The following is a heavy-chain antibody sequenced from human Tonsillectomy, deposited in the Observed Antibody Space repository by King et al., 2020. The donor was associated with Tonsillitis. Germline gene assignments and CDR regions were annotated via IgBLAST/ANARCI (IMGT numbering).Heavy chain of an antibody. CDR2: ISGDGFTT. J-gene: IGHJ5*02. Sequence: VQLVESGGGVVQPGGSLRLSCAASGFTFDDYAMHWVRQAPGKGLEWVSLISGDGFTTYYVDSVKGRFTISRDNFKNSLYLQMNNLRTEDTAFYYCAKDKKLGPAAINWFDPWGQGTLVTVSS. D-gene: IGHD2-2*01. CDR1: GFTFDDYA. V-gene: IGHV3-43*02. CDR3: AKDKKLGPAAINWFDP.